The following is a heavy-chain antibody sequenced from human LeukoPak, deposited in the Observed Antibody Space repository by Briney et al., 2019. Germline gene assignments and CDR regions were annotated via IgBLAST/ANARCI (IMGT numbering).Heavy chain of an antibody. Sequence: GRSLRLSCAASGFTFDDYAMHWVRQAPGKGLEWVSGISWNSGSKDYADSVKGRFTISRDNAKNSLYLQMNSLTADDTALYHCALSMFTSFGVVNNPLDYWGQGTLVTVSS. CDR3: ALSMFTSFGVVNNPLDY. V-gene: IGHV3-9*01. CDR1: GFTFDDYA. J-gene: IGHJ4*02. D-gene: IGHD3-3*01. CDR2: ISWNSGSK.